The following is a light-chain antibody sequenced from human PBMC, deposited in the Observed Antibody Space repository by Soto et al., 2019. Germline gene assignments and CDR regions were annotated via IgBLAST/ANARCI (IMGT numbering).Light chain of an antibody. V-gene: IGKV3-15*01. CDR2: GAF. CDR3: XQYKNWPPLT. Sequence: EIVMTQSPATLSVSPGERVTLSCRASQSVSSNLAWYQQKPGQAPRLLIYGAFTRATGIPARFSGSGSGTEFTLTISSLQSEDFAVYYXXQYKNWPPLTFGGGTKVEIK. J-gene: IGKJ4*01. CDR1: QSVSSN.